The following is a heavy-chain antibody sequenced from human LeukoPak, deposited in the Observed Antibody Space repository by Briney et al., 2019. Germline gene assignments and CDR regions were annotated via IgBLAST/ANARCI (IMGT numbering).Heavy chain of an antibody. V-gene: IGHV4-4*02. J-gene: IGHJ4*02. CDR1: GGSTSSSNW. CDR2: IYHSGSS. Sequence: SETLSLTCAVSGGSTSSSNWWSWVRQPPGKGLEWIGEIYHSGSSNYNSSLKSRITISVDKSKNQFSLNLSSVPAADTAVYYCARVRCSGSGCYSPPFDYWGQGTLVTVSS. D-gene: IGHD2-15*01. CDR3: ARVRCSGSGCYSPPFDY.